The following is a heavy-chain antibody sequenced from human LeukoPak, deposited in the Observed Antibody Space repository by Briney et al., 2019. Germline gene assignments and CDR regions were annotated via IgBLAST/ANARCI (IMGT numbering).Heavy chain of an antibody. CDR2: TIPIFGTA. V-gene: IGHV1-69*06. CDR1: GGTFSSYA. Sequence: SVKVSCKASGGTFSSYAISWVRQAPGQGLEWMGGTIPIFGTANYAQKFQGRVTITADKSTSTAYMELSSLRSEDTAVYYCARVSRGITMTDAFDIWGQGTMVTVSS. CDR3: ARVSRGITMTDAFDI. D-gene: IGHD3-22*01. J-gene: IGHJ3*02.